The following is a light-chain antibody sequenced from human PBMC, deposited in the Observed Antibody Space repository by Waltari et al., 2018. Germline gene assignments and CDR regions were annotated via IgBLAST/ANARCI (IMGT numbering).Light chain of an antibody. CDR1: QSVSSS. CDR3: HQGHSLPYT. Sequence: EVVLTESPHLQSVIPHERVTITCPASQSVSSSLHWYQHKAGQSPQLLIKYASQSISGVPSQFSGSGSGTEYTITINGLEPEDAATYFCHQGHSLPYTFGQGTKLEIK. V-gene: IGKV6-21*02. CDR2: YAS. J-gene: IGKJ2*01.